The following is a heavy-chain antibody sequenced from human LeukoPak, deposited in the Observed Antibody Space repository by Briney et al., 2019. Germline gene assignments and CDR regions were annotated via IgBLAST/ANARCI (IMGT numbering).Heavy chain of an antibody. CDR3: ARERLNTDFDY. Sequence: GESLRLSCVVSGFSLSNYAMNWVRQAPGKGLGWVSSISSGSNYIYYADSVKGRFTISRDNAKNSLYLQMNSLRAEDTAVYYCARERLNTDFDYWGQGTLVTVSS. CDR1: GFSLSNYA. V-gene: IGHV3-21*01. J-gene: IGHJ4*02. CDR2: ISSGSNYI. D-gene: IGHD1-1*01.